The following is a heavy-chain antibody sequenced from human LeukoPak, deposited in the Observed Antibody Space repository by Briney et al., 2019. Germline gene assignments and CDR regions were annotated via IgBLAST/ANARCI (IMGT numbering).Heavy chain of an antibody. CDR2: INPNSGGT. CDR3: ARDLRYCSGGSCYQYGMGV. CDR1: GYTFTGYY. V-gene: IGHV1-2*02. J-gene: IGHJ6*02. Sequence: ASVKVSCKASGYTFTGYYMHWVRQAPGQGLEWMGWINPNSGGTNYAQKFQGRVTMTRDTSISTAYMELSRLRSDDTAVYYCARDLRYCSGGSCYQYGMGVWGQGTTVTVSS. D-gene: IGHD2-15*01.